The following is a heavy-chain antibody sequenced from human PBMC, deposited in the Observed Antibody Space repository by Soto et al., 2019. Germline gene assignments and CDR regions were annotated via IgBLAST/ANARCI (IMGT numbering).Heavy chain of an antibody. J-gene: IGHJ4*02. CDR2: INAGNGNT. Sequence: QVQLVQSGAEVKKPGASVKVSCKASGYTFTSYAMQWVRQAPGQRLEWMGWINAGNGNTKYSQKFQGRVTITSDTSASTDYMELSSLRSEDTAEYYCARDLGGWTDYWGQGTLVTVSS. D-gene: IGHD6-19*01. CDR1: GYTFTSYA. V-gene: IGHV1-3*01. CDR3: ARDLGGWTDY.